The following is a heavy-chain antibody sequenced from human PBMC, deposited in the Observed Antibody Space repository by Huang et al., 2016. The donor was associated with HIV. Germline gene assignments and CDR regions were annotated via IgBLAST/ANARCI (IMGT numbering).Heavy chain of an antibody. D-gene: IGHD3-3*01. CDR3: ARQWTILEWLLGLAV. Sequence: QMQLQQRGAGLLKPSETLSLTCGVSGGSFTGNYLTWIRQAPGLGLEWIGEVNDSVSTTYNPSLNGRVTISLDKSNRELSLNLRSVTAADTAVYYCARQWTILEWLLGLAVWGQGTTVIVSS. CDR1: GGSFTGNY. J-gene: IGHJ6*02. V-gene: IGHV4-34*02. CDR2: VNDSVST.